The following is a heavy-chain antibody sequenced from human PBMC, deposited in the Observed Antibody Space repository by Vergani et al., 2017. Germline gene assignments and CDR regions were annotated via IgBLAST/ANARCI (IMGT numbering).Heavy chain of an antibody. CDR2: IRGDGGST. J-gene: IGHJ4*02. CDR1: GFTFDDYA. Sequence: EVQLVESGGGVVQPGGSLRLSCAASGFTFDDYAMHWVRQAPGKGLEWVSLIRGDGGSTYYADSVKGRFTISRDNSKNTLYLQMNSLRAEDTAVYYCAXSLRPVKLSQWLVQRPPHTDYWGQGTLVTVSS. V-gene: IGHV3-43*02. D-gene: IGHD6-19*01. CDR3: AXSLRPVKLSQWLVQRPPHTDY.